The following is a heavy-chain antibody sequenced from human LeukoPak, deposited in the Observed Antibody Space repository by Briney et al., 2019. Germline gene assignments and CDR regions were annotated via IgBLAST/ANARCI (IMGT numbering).Heavy chain of an antibody. CDR2: IKQDGRVI. V-gene: IGHV3-7*05. Sequence: GGSLRLSCAASGFTFSNYWMSWVRQAPGKGLEWVANIKQDGRVIYYMDSVKGRFTISRDNAKNALHLQMNSLRAEDTAVYYCARIGYSSSCFDYWGQGTLVTVSS. J-gene: IGHJ4*02. CDR1: GFTFSNYW. CDR3: ARIGYSSSCFDY. D-gene: IGHD6-13*01.